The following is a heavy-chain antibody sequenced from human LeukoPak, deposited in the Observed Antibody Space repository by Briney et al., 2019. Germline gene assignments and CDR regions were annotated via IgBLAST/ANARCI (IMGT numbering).Heavy chain of an antibody. Sequence: PGGSLRLSCAASGFPFSTYAMTWVRQAPGKGLEWVSTISNSGSVPYYVDSVKGRFTISRDNSKDTLYLQMNSLRAEDTAVYYCAKARDGYNPFDYWGQGTLVTVSS. D-gene: IGHD5-24*01. J-gene: IGHJ4*02. CDR3: AKARDGYNPFDY. CDR1: GFPFSTYA. V-gene: IGHV3-23*01. CDR2: ISNSGSVP.